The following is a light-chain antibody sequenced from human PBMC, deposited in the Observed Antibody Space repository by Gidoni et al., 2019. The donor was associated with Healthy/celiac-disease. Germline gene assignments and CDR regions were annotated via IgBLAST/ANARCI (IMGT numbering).Light chain of an antibody. CDR2: AAS. V-gene: IGKV1-39*01. J-gene: IGKJ4*01. CDR3: QQSYSTPPN. Sequence: DIQITQSPSSLSASVGDRVTITCRASQSISRYLNWYQQKPGKAPKIMIYAASSLQSGDPSRFSGSGSGTDFNITISSLQPEDIATYYCQQSYSTPPNFGGGTKVEIK. CDR1: QSISRY.